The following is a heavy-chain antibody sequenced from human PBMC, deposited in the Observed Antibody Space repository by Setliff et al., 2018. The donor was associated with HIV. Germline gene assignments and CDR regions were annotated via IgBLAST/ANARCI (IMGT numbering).Heavy chain of an antibody. V-gene: IGHV4-39*07. CDR1: GGSISSGGYY. Sequence: SETLSLTCTVSGGSISSGGYYWSWIRQHPGKGLEWIGSIYYTGSANYNPSFKSRVTISVDTSKNQFSLRLNSLTAADTAMYYCARFARDPWGQGTLVTVSS. CDR3: ARFARDP. J-gene: IGHJ5*02. CDR2: IYYTGSA.